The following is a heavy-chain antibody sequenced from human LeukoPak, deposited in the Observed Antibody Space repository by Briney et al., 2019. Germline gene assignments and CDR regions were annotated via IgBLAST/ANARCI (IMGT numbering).Heavy chain of an antibody. CDR1: DGSINSYY. Sequence: SETLSLTCSVSDGSINSYYWNWIRRPPGKGLEWIGYIYYNGNTNYSPSLKSRVTMSVDTSKNLFSLKVSSVTAADTAVYYCARGRSSYYGMDIWGQGTTVTVSS. CDR3: ARGRSSYYGMDI. J-gene: IGHJ6*02. CDR2: IYYNGNT. V-gene: IGHV4-59*01. D-gene: IGHD1-26*01.